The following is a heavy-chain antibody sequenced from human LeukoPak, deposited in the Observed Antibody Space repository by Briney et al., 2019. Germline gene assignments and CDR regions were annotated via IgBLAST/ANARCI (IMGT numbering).Heavy chain of an antibody. Sequence: GGSLRLSCAASGFTFSSYGMHWVRQAPGKGLEWVAFIRYDGSNKYYADSVKGRFTISRDNSKNTLYLQMNSLRAEDTAFYYCAKMAGAGYYFYMDVWGKGTTVTVSS. CDR2: IRYDGSNK. V-gene: IGHV3-30*02. CDR1: GFTFSSYG. D-gene: IGHD6-13*01. CDR3: AKMAGAGYYFYMDV. J-gene: IGHJ6*03.